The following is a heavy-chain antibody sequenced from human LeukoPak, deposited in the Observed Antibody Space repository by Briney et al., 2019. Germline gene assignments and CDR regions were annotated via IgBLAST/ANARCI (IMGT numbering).Heavy chain of an antibody. CDR1: GFTFSSYG. Sequence: GGSLRLSCAASGFTFSSYGMPWVRQAPGKGLEWVAFISYDGSNKYYADSVKGRFTISRDNSKNTLYLQMNSLRTEDTAVYYCAKDGAPLIAVAGHLDYWGQGTLVTVSS. CDR2: ISYDGSNK. V-gene: IGHV3-30*18. CDR3: AKDGAPLIAVAGHLDY. D-gene: IGHD6-19*01. J-gene: IGHJ4*02.